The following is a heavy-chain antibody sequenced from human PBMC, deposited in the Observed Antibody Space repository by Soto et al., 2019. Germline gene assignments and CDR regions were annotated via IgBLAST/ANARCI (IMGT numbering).Heavy chain of an antibody. J-gene: IGHJ5*02. CDR2: IKQDGSER. CDR1: GMSFSKFC. CDR3: ASIAH. Sequence: HPGGSLRLSCVVSGMSFSKFCMTWARQAPGKGLEWVANIKQDGSERLYVDSVKGRFTISRDNARNSLYLQMDSLRVDDTAVYYCASIAHWGQGTLVTVSS. V-gene: IGHV3-7*01.